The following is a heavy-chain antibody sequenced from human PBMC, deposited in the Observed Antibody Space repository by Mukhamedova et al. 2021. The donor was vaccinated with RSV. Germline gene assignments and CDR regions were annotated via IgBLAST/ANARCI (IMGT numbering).Heavy chain of an antibody. J-gene: IGHJ3*01. Sequence: EYMGMIKADDSDVRYSPSFQGQVTISVDKSAKIAYLQWSSLKLSDTATYYCARRGTMDRANFDFWRQGTVVTVPS. D-gene: IGHD4/OR15-4a*01. CDR2: IKADDSDV. V-gene: IGHV5-51*01. CDR3: ARRGTMDRANFDF.